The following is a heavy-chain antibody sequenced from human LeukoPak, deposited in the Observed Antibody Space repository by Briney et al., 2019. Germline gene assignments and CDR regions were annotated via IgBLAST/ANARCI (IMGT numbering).Heavy chain of an antibody. CDR3: ARDRNILTGYYDY. Sequence: SETLSLTCAVYGGSFSGYYWSWIRQPPGKGLEWIGEINHSGSTNYNPSLKSRVTISVDTSKNQFSLKLSSVTAADTAVYYCARDRNILTGYYDYWGQGTLVTVSS. V-gene: IGHV4-34*01. D-gene: IGHD3-9*01. CDR2: INHSGST. J-gene: IGHJ4*02. CDR1: GGSFSGYY.